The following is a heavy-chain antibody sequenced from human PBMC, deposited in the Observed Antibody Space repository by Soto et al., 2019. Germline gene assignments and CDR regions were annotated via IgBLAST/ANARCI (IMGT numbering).Heavy chain of an antibody. CDR2: INHSGST. CDR3: ARGGSGTRYYYYGMDV. D-gene: IGHD3-10*01. CDR1: GGSFSGYY. V-gene: IGHV4-34*01. J-gene: IGHJ6*02. Sequence: SETLSLTCAVSGGSFSGYYWRWIRQPPGKGLEWIGEINHSGSTNYNPSLKSRVTISVDTSKNQFSLKLSSVTAADTAVYYCARGGSGTRYYYYGMDVWGQGTTVTVSS.